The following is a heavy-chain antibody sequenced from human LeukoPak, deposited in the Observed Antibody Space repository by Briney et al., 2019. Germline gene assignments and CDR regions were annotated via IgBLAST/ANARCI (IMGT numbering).Heavy chain of an antibody. CDR3: ARGIGTSYDSSRDAFDI. CDR1: GGSISSYY. D-gene: IGHD3-22*01. CDR2: IYTPGTNY. Sequence: SETLSLTCTVSGGSISSYYWSWIRQPAGKGLEWIGRIYTPGTNYNYNPSLKSRVTISIDTSKNQFSLKLTSVTAADTAVYYCARGIGTSYDSSRDAFDIWGQGTMVTVSS. J-gene: IGHJ3*02. V-gene: IGHV4-4*07.